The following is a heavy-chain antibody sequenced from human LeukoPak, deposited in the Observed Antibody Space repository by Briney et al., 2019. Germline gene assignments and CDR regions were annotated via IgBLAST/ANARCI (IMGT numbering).Heavy chain of an antibody. D-gene: IGHD3-3*01. J-gene: IGHJ6*03. CDR1: GGSISSSSYY. V-gene: IGHV4-39*01. CDR3: ARQRFLEWLKYYYMDV. Sequence: SETLSLTCTVSGGSISSSSYYWGWIRQPPGKGLEWIGSIYYSGSTYYNPSLKSRVTISVDTSKNQFSLKLSSVTAADTAVYYCARQRFLEWLKYYYMDVWGKGTTVTVSS. CDR2: IYYSGST.